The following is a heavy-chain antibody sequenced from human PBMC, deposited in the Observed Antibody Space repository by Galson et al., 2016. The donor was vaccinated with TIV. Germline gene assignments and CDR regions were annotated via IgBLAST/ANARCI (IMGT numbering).Heavy chain of an antibody. CDR1: GGTLSNYG. D-gene: IGHD3-10*01. Sequence: SVKVSCKASGGTLSNYGISWVRRAPGQGLEWMGGIILSLGTTNYAQRFLGRVPIGTDKVMSEVYMEVTGLTSDDTAVYYCARDREKWLYGSGSPNYYFGMDVWGQGTTVTVSS. CDR2: IILSLGTT. V-gene: IGHV1-69*10. J-gene: IGHJ6*02. CDR3: ARDREKWLYGSGSPNYYFGMDV.